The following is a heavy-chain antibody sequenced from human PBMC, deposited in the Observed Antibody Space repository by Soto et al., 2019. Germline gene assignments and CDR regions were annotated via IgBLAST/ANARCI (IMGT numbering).Heavy chain of an antibody. J-gene: IGHJ4*02. CDR3: AKGGHYSSFDY. Sequence: GGSLRLSCAASGLTYGKYAMTWVRQAPGKGLEWVSTISGNGRETFYADSVKGRFTISRDNSKNTLDLQMNSLRADDTALYYCAKGGHYSSFDYWGQGTLVTVSS. CDR1: GLTYGKYA. V-gene: IGHV3-23*01. D-gene: IGHD3-10*01. CDR2: ISGNGRET.